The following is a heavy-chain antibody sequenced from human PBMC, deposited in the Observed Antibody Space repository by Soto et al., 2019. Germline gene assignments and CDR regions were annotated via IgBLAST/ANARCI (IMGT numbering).Heavy chain of an antibody. D-gene: IGHD3-3*01. V-gene: IGHV3-30*18. CDR2: ISYDGRDQ. J-gene: IGHJ4*02. Sequence: QVHLVESGGDVVQPGTSLRLSCVVSGFTLSSNGMHWVRQAPDKGLEWVAAISYDGRDQYYTDSVKGRFTISRDNCKNTLYLQMDSLRDDDTAVSYWAKGGRWSGHNWGQGTLVTVSS. CDR3: AKGGRWSGHN. CDR1: GFTLSSNG.